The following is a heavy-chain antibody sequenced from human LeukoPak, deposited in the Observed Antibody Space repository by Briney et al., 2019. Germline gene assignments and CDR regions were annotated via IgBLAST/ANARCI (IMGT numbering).Heavy chain of an antibody. CDR1: GGSISSYY. Sequence: SETLSLTCTVSGGSISSYYWSWIRQPPGKGLEWIGYIYYSGSTNYNPSLKGRVTISVDTSKNQFSLKLSSVTAADTAVYYCARGQTEYSGYDYYFDYWGQGTLVTVSS. J-gene: IGHJ4*02. CDR3: ARGQTEYSGYDYYFDY. CDR2: IYYSGST. V-gene: IGHV4-59*12. D-gene: IGHD5-12*01.